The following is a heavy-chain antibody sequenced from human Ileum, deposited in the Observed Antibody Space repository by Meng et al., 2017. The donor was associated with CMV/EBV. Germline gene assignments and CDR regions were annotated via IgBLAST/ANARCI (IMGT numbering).Heavy chain of an antibody. CDR3: ARDQAWFGP. CDR2: MNQDGTDM. J-gene: IGHJ5*02. Sequence: GESLKISCVTSGFIFGKYWMTWVRQAPGKGLELVANMNQDGTDMHYVDSVKGRFTISRDNAKNSLYLQMTSLRVEDTAVYYCARDQAWFGPWGQGTLVTVSS. CDR1: GFIFGKYW. V-gene: IGHV3-7*01.